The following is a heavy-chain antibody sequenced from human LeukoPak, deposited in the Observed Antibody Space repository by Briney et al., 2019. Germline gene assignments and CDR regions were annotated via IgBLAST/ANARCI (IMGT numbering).Heavy chain of an antibody. V-gene: IGHV3-30*02. CDR2: IRYDGSNK. J-gene: IGHJ4*02. D-gene: IGHD6-19*01. CDR1: GFTFSSYG. CDR3: AKDLESGSGPLTGTCFDY. Sequence: PGGSLRLSCAASGFTFSSYGMHWVRQAPGKGLEWVAFIRYDGSNKYYADSVKGRFTISRDNSKNTLYLQMNSLRAEDTAVYYCAKDLESGSGPLTGTCFDYWGQGTLVTVSS.